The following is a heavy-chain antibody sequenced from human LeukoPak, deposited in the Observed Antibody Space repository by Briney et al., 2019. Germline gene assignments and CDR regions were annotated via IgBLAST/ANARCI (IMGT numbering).Heavy chain of an antibody. J-gene: IGHJ5*02. CDR2: ISYDGSNK. CDR1: GFTFSSYG. V-gene: IGHV3-30*18. D-gene: IGHD3-3*01. Sequence: PGGSLRLSCAASGFTFSSYGMHWVRQAPGKGLEWVAVISYDGSNKYYADSVKGRFTISRDNSKNTLYLQMNSLRAEDTAVYYCAKDPIQYCDFWSGYYLNWFDPWGQGTLVTVSS. CDR3: AKDPIQYCDFWSGYYLNWFDP.